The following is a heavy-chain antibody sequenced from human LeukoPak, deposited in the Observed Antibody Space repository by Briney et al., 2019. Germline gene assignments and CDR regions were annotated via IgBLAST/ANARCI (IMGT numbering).Heavy chain of an antibody. CDR1: SYSISSGYY. D-gene: IGHD1-26*01. J-gene: IGHJ4*02. Sequence: SETLSLTCAVSSYSISSGYYWGWIRQPPGKGLEWIGSIYHSGITYYNPSLKSRVTISVDTSKNQFSLKLRSVTAADTAVYYCAKVAVGVTKSFDYWGQGTLATVSS. CDR2: IYHSGIT. V-gene: IGHV4-38-2*01. CDR3: AKVAVGVTKSFDY.